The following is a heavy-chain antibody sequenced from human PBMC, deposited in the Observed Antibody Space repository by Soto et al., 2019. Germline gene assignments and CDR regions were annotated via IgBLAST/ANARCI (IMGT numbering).Heavy chain of an antibody. D-gene: IGHD6-19*01. Sequence: EVQLVESGGGLVKPGGSLRLSCAASGFTFSSYSMNWVRQAPGKGLEWVSSISSSSSYIYYADSVKGRFTLSRDNAKNSLYLQMNSLGAEDTAVYYCARVGGHSSGWYSYRYFDLWGRGTLVTVSS. CDR1: GFTFSSYS. CDR2: ISSSSSYI. V-gene: IGHV3-21*01. J-gene: IGHJ2*01. CDR3: ARVGGHSSGWYSYRYFDL.